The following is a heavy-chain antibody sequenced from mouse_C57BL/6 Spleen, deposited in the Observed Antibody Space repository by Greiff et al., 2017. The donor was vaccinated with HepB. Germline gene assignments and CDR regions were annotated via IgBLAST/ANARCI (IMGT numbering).Heavy chain of an antibody. CDR3: ARGGYLYAMDY. V-gene: IGHV1-59*01. CDR1: GYTFTSYW. Sequence: QVQLQQPGAELVRPGTSVKLSCKASGYTFTSYWMHWVKQRPGQGLEWIGVIDPSDSYTNYNQKFKGKATLTVDTSSRTAYMQLSSLTSEDSAVYYCARGGYLYAMDYWGQGTSVTVSS. D-gene: IGHD2-2*01. J-gene: IGHJ4*01. CDR2: IDPSDSYT.